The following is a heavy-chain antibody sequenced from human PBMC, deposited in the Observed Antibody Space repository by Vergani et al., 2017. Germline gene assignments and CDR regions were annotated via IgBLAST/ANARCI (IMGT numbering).Heavy chain of an antibody. V-gene: IGHV3-23*01. D-gene: IGHD6-19*01. CDR3: AKDLFGHSSGWLGYYYYGMDV. J-gene: IGHJ6*02. CDR1: GFTFSSYA. Sequence: EVQLLESGGGLVQPGGSLRLSCAASGFTFSSYAMSWVRQAPGKGLEWVSAISGSGGSTYYADSVKGRFTISRDNSKNTLYLQMNSLRAEDTAVYYCAKDLFGHSSGWLGYYYYGMDVWGQGTTVTVSS. CDR2: ISGSGGST.